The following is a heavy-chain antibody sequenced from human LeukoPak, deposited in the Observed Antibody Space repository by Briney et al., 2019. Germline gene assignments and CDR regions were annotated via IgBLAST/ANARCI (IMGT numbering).Heavy chain of an antibody. J-gene: IGHJ4*02. CDR3: TTDTAGAGGFDY. CDR2: IKSKTDGGTT. Sequence: GGSLRLSCAASGFTFSNAWMAWVRQAPGKGLEWVGRIKSKTDGGTTDYAAPVKGRFTISRDDSKNTLYLQMNSLKTEDTAVYYCTTDTAGAGGFDYWGQGTLVTVSS. CDR1: GFTFSNAW. V-gene: IGHV3-15*01. D-gene: IGHD4-17*01.